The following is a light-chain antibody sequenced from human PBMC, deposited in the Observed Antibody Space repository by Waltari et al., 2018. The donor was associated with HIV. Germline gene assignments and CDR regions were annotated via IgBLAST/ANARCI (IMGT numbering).Light chain of an antibody. Sequence: DIQMTQSPPSLSASVGDRVTIVCRASQDIDNYLAWFQQKSGQAPKSLIYAASSLQSGVPSKFSGSGSGTDFTLTISSLQPEDFATYHCQQYHSYPYTFGQGTKLEIK. CDR2: AAS. V-gene: IGKV1-16*02. J-gene: IGKJ2*01. CDR3: QQYHSYPYT. CDR1: QDIDNY.